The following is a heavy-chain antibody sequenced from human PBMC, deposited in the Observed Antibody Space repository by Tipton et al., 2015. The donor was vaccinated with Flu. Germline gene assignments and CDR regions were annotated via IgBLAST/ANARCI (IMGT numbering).Heavy chain of an antibody. D-gene: IGHD3-10*01. J-gene: IGHJ4*02. CDR1: GGSFTGYY. V-gene: IGHV4-34*01. CDR3: ARGSGSGTYVIFDY. Sequence: TLSLTCAINGGSFTGYYWSWIRQSPKKGLEWIGEINHDGRTNYNPSLKSRVSISGDTSKRQFSLKLRSVTAADTAVYYCARGSGSGTYVIFDYWGQGTLVTVSS. CDR2: INHDGRT.